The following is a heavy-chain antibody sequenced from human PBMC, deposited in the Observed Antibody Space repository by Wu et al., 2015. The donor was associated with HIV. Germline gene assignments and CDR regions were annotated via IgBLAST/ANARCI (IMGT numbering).Heavy chain of an antibody. CDR2: INPNSGGT. Sequence: VQSGAEVKKPGASVKVSCKASGYAFTGYYLHWVRQAPGQGLEWMGWINPNSGGTNFAQKFQDRVTLTRDTSISTAYMEMRGLRSDDTAVYYCARDYYDVLTTYSHYFFDLWGQGTLVTVSS. D-gene: IGHD3-9*01. V-gene: IGHV1-2*02. CDR1: GYAFTGYY. CDR3: ARDYYDVLTTYSHYFFDL. J-gene: IGHJ4*02.